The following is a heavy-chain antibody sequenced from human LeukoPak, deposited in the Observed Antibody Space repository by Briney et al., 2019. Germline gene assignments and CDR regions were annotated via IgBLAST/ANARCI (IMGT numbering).Heavy chain of an antibody. CDR1: GVSLCSYA. CDR3: ARSRFHDLQSGYSWGFYYMDV. Sequence: PSQTLSLSRAVSGVSLCSYARRSVRHSPGRGLWWGCDISRGGGYHSNPPLKTRVSISLETPQKRFSLEVSFVTAADAAVFYCARSRFHDLQSGYSWGFYYMDVWGKGTAVIVSS. V-gene: IGHV4-59*01. J-gene: IGHJ6*03. D-gene: IGHD3-3*01. CDR2: ISRGGGY.